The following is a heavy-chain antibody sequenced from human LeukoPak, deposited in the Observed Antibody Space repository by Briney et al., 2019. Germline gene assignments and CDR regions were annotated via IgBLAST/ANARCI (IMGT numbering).Heavy chain of an antibody. CDR2: ISAYNGNT. CDR1: GGTFSSYA. V-gene: IGHV1-18*01. CDR3: ARGNGGLTYCDFWSGYQPTI. Sequence: ASVKVSCKASGGTFSSYAISWVRQAPGQGLEWMGWISAYNGNTNYAQKLQGRVTMTTDTSTSTAYMELRSLRSDDTAVYYCARGNGGLTYCDFWSGYQPTIWGQGTLVTVSS. J-gene: IGHJ4*02. D-gene: IGHD3-3*01.